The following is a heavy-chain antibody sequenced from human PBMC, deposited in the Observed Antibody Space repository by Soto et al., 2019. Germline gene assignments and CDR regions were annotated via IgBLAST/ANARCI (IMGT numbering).Heavy chain of an antibody. CDR2: ISAYNGNT. J-gene: IGHJ6*02. CDR3: ARDYYDILTGYYSPALYYYYAMDV. D-gene: IGHD3-9*01. V-gene: IGHV1-18*01. Sequence: GPVKVSCNASCYTFTNYGISWVRQAPGQGLEWVGWISAYNGNTKYAQKVQGRVTMTIDTSTSTAYMELRSLRSDDTAVYYCARDYYDILTGYYSPALYYYYAMDVWGQGTTVTVSS. CDR1: CYTFTNYG.